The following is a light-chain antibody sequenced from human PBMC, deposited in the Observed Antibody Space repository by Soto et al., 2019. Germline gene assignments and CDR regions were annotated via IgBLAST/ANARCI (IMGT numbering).Light chain of an antibody. CDR3: QQYGSSRWT. CDR2: GTS. Sequence: VMTQSPVTLSVTQGDTATLSCRSSQSVGRNLAWYQQKPGQAPRLLIYGTSTRATGIPARFSGSGSGTDFTLTISRLEPEDFAVYYCQQYGSSRWTFGQGTKVDI. CDR1: QSVGRN. V-gene: IGKV3-20*01. J-gene: IGKJ1*01.